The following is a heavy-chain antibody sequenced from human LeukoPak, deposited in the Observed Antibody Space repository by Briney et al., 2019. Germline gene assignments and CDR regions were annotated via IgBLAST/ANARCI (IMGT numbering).Heavy chain of an antibody. CDR1: GLTFTSAW. J-gene: IGHJ5*02. CDR2: IKSKSVGETT. V-gene: IGHV3-15*01. CDR3: TTHSGNDLRS. D-gene: IGHD5-12*01. Sequence: GGSLRLSCATSGLTFTSAWLTWVRQAPGKGLEWVGRIKSKSVGETTDYAAPVRGRFTISRDDSENTLYLQMNSLKTEDTAVYYCTTHSGNDLRSWGQGTLVTVSS.